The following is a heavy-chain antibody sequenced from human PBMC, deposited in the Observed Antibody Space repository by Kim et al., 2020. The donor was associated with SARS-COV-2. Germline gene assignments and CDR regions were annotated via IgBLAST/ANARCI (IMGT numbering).Heavy chain of an antibody. V-gene: IGHV3-74*01. J-gene: IGHJ4*02. Sequence: YADTVKGRFTISRDNAKNTLYLQMNSLRAEDTAVYYCARRQFTSGWYYFDYWGQGTLVTVSS. CDR3: ARRQFTSGWYYFDY. D-gene: IGHD6-19*01.